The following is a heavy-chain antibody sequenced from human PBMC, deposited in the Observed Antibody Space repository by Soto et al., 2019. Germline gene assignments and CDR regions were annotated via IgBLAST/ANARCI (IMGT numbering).Heavy chain of an antibody. CDR2: IYSDGKT. Sequence: EVQLVETGGGLIQPGGSLRLSCAASGITVSTNYMSWVRQAPGKGLEWVSVIYSDGKTFYADSVKGRFTISRDNSQNTVSLQMNSLRGGGTGVYYCGGDGGVGYYDSSGYMAVWGQGTLVTVSS. V-gene: IGHV3-53*02. CDR1: GITVSTNY. CDR3: GGDGGVGYYDSSGYMAV. J-gene: IGHJ4*02. D-gene: IGHD3-22*01.